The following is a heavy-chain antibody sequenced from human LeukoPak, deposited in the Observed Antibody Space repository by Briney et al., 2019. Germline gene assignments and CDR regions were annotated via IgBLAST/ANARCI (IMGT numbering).Heavy chain of an antibody. D-gene: IGHD6-19*01. CDR1: GFTFSSYS. CDR3: AKDLGPVALNGGDY. CDR2: ISSSSSYI. Sequence: GGSLRLSCAASGFTFSSYSMNWVRQAPGKGLEWVSSISSSSSYIYYADSVKGRFTISRDNSKNTLYLQMNSLRPDDTAVYYCAKDLGPVALNGGDYWGQGTLVTVSS. V-gene: IGHV3-21*01. J-gene: IGHJ4*02.